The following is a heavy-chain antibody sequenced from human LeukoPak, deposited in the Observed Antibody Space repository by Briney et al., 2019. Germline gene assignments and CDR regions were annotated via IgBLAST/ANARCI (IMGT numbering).Heavy chain of an antibody. CDR2: IIPILGIA. Sequence: SVKVSCKSSGGTFSSYAISWVRQAPGQGLEWMGRIIPILGIANYAQKFQGRVTITADKSTTTAYMELSSLRSEDTAVYYCASAALGYCSGGSCVENWFDPRGQGTLVTVSS. D-gene: IGHD2-15*01. V-gene: IGHV1-69*04. CDR1: GGTFSSYA. J-gene: IGHJ5*02. CDR3: ASAALGYCSGGSCVENWFDP.